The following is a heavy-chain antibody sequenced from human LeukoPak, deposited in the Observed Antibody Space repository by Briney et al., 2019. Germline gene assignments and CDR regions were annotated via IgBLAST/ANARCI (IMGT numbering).Heavy chain of an antibody. V-gene: IGHV4-34*01. CDR2: INHSGST. CDR3: ARPSFLLWFGIDY. D-gene: IGHD3-10*01. Sequence: PSETLSLTCAVYGGSFSGYYWGWIRQPPGKGLEWIGEINHSGSTNYNPSLKSRVTISVDTSKNQFSLKLSSVTAADTAVYYCARPSFLLWFGIDYWGQGTLVTVSS. J-gene: IGHJ4*02. CDR1: GGSFSGYY.